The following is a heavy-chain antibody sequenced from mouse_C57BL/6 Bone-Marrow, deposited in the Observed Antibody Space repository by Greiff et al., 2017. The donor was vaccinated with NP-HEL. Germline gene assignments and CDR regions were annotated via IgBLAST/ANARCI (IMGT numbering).Heavy chain of an antibody. CDR3: ALYYYGSSYGGY. V-gene: IGHV1-59*01. Sequence: QVQLQQPGAELVRPGTSVKLSCKASGYTFTSYWMHWVKQRPGQGLEWIGVIDPSDSYTNYNQKFKGKSTLTVYTSSSTAYMQLSSLTSEDSAVYYCALYYYGSSYGGYWGQGTTVTVSS. D-gene: IGHD1-1*01. J-gene: IGHJ4*01. CDR2: IDPSDSYT. CDR1: GYTFTSYW.